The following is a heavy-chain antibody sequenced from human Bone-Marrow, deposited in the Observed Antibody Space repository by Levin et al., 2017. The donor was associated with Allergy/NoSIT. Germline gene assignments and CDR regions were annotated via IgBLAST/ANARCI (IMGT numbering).Heavy chain of an antibody. CDR3: DSVIIWNQYYLDV. CDR2: IYYNGST. V-gene: IGHV4-39*07. D-gene: IGHD2/OR15-2a*01. J-gene: IGHJ6*02. Sequence: SETLSLTCTVSGGSINRSPYYWVWIRQSPGKGLEWIGSIYYNGSTYYNPSLKSRVTILVDTSKNQFSLKLNSVTAADTAVYYCDSVIIWNQYYLDVWGQGTTVTVSS. CDR1: GGSINRSPYY.